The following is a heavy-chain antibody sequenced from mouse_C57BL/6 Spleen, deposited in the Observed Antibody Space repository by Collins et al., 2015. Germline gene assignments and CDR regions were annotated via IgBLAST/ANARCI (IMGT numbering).Heavy chain of an antibody. CDR1: GFSLTSNG. CDR3: ARNGVTGTDFDY. CDR2: IWSGGTT. J-gene: IGHJ2*01. Sequence: QVQLKQSGPGLVQPSQSLSITCTVSGFSLTSNGVHWVRQSPGKGLEWLGVIWSGGTTDYNAAFTSRLSIRKDNSKSQVFFKMNSLQANDTAIYYCARNGVTGTDFDYWGQGTPLTVSS. D-gene: IGHD4-1*01. V-gene: IGHV2-2*02.